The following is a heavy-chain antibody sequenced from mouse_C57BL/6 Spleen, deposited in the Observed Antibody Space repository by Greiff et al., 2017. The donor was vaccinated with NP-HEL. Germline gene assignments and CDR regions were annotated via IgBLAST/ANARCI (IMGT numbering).Heavy chain of an antibody. CDR3: ARYYGSSPYYAMDY. J-gene: IGHJ4*01. CDR2: INPNYGTT. CDR1: GYSFTDYN. V-gene: IGHV1-39*01. Sequence: VQLQQSGPELVKPGASVKISCKASGYSFTDYNMNWVKQSNGKSLEWIGVINPNYGTTSYNQKFKGKATLTVDQSSSTAYMQLNGLTSEDSAVYYCARYYGSSPYYAMDYWGQGTSVTVSS. D-gene: IGHD1-1*01.